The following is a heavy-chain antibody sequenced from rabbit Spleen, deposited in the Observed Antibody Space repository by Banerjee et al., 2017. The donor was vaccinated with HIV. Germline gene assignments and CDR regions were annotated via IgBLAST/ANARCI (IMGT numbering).Heavy chain of an antibody. CDR1: GVSFSGDSY. CDR2: IDTGSSGFT. D-gene: IGHD4-2*01. V-gene: IGHV1S45*01. J-gene: IGHJ4*01. CDR3: AREAYAGTGGDRAADL. Sequence: QEQLEESGGGLVKPEGSLTLTCIASGVSFSGDSYMCWVRQAPGKGLEWIACIDTGSSGFTYFASWAKGRFTISKTSSTTVTLQMTSLTVADTATYFCAREAYAGTGGDRAADLWGPGTLVTVS.